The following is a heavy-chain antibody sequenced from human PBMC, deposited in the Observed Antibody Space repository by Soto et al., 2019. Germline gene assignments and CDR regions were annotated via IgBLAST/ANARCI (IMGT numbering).Heavy chain of an antibody. D-gene: IGHD2-15*01. CDR2: IIPIFGTA. CDR3: ARVLVAATRYYGMDV. V-gene: IGHV1-69*06. Sequence: SVKVSCKASGGTFSSYAISWVRQAPGQGLEWMGGIIPIFGTANYAQKFQGRVAITADKSTSTAYMELSSLRSEATAVYYCARVLVAATRYYGMDVWGQGTTVTFSS. CDR1: GGTFSSYA. J-gene: IGHJ6*02.